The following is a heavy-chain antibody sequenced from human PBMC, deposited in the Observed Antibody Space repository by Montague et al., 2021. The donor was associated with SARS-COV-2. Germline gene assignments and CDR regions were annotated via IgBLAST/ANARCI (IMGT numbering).Heavy chain of an antibody. CDR1: GFTFSSYS. CDR3: AKDLVLRAARPDALDV. Sequence: SLRLSCAASGFTFSSYSVNWVRQAPGKGLEWISYISSRTNIIYYADSVKGRFTISRDNARNSLYLQMNSLRVDDTAVYYCAKDLVLRAARPDALDVWGQGTLVTVSS. V-gene: IGHV3-48*04. J-gene: IGHJ3*01. D-gene: IGHD6-6*01. CDR2: ISSRTNII.